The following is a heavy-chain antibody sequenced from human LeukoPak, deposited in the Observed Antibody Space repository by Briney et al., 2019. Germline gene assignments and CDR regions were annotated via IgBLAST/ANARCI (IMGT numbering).Heavy chain of an antibody. V-gene: IGHV3-23*01. CDR2: ISDSGGHT. CDR3: AKLWFGDLSRGQAKFDY. CDR1: GFTLSNYV. D-gene: IGHD3-16*01. J-gene: IGHJ4*02. Sequence: PGGSLRLSCAAPGFTLSNYVINWVRQAPGKGLEWVSTISDSGGHTYYADSVKGRFTISRDNSNKMIFLQMDSLRVEDTAVYYCAKLWFGDLSRGQAKFDYWGQGTLVTVSA.